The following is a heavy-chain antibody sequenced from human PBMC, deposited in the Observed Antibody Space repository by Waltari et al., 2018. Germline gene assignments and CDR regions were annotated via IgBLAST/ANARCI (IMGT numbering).Heavy chain of an antibody. CDR1: GGSISSGSYY. D-gene: IGHD6-13*01. CDR2: IYTSGST. CDR3: AREEGIAAAGIAAFDY. Sequence: QVQLQESGPGLVKPSQTLSLTCTVSGGSISSGSYYWRWIRQPAGKGLEWIGRIYTSGSTNYNPSLKSRVTISVDTSKNQFSLKLSSVTAADTAVYYCAREEGIAAAGIAAFDYWGQGTLVTVSS. V-gene: IGHV4-61*02. J-gene: IGHJ4*02.